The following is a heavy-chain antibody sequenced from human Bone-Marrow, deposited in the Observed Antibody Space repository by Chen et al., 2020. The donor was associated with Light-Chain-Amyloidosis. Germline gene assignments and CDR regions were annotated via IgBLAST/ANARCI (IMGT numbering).Heavy chain of an antibody. D-gene: IGHD6-6*01. CDR1: GFTFSNYG. Sequence: QVQLVESGGGVVQPGRSLRLSCAASGFTFSNYGMHWVRQTPSKGLEWVAVLSYDGNSKYYADSVKGRFTISRDSSKNTLYLQMNSLRAEDTAVYYCARVSFERGGPARPPGDSWGQGTLVTVSS. V-gene: IGHV3-30-3*01. J-gene: IGHJ4*02. CDR3: ARVSFERGGPARPPGDS. CDR2: LSYDGNSK.